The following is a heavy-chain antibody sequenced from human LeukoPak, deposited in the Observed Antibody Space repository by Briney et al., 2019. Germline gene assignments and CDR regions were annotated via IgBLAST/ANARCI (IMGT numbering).Heavy chain of an antibody. Sequence: SETLSLTCDVFGGSFTDYFWTWIRQSPGKGLEWIAYMYYSGSTYYNPSLKSRVTMSADTSKNQLSLKLSSVTAADTPVYYCARPYYYDSRIDPWGQGILVTVSS. CDR3: ARPYYYDSRIDP. J-gene: IGHJ5*02. CDR2: MYYSGST. CDR1: GGSFTDYF. D-gene: IGHD3-22*01. V-gene: IGHV4-30-4*08.